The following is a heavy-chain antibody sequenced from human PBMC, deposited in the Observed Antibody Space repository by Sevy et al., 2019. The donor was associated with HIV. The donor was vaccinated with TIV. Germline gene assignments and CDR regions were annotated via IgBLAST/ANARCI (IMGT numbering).Heavy chain of an antibody. J-gene: IGHJ1*01. Sequence: GGSLRLSCAASGFTFSSYAMSWVRHAPGKGLEWVSAISGSGGNTYYADSVKGRFTISRDNSKNTLYLQMNSLRAEDTAVYYCAKEEDFWSGYYTDQYFQHWGQGTLVTVSS. CDR3: AKEEDFWSGYYTDQYFQH. V-gene: IGHV3-23*01. CDR1: GFTFSSYA. D-gene: IGHD3-3*01. CDR2: ISGSGGNT.